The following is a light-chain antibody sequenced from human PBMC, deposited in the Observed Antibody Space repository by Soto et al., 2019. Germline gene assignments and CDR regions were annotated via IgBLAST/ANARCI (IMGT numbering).Light chain of an antibody. V-gene: IGKV4-1*01. Sequence: DIVMTQSPDSLAVSLSERATISCKSSQSVSYSSNNKDYLAWYQHRPGQSPNLVIYWPSTRESGVPDRFSGSGSGTDFILASSSLQPEDVAVYYCQQYYNTPLTFGGGTKVEI. CDR2: WPS. J-gene: IGKJ4*01. CDR1: QSVSYSSNNKDY. CDR3: QQYYNTPLT.